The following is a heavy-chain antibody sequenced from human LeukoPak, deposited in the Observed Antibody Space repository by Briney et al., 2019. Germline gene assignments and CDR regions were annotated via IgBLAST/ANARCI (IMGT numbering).Heavy chain of an antibody. CDR1: GGSISSYY. J-gene: IGHJ5*02. CDR3: ARHYGP. V-gene: IGHV4-59*08. CDR2: IYYSGST. Sequence: SETLSLTCTVSGGSISSYYWSWIRQPPGKGLGWIGYIYYSGSTYCNPSLKSRVTISVDTSKNQFSLKLNSVTAADTAVYYCARHYGPWGQGTLVTVSS. D-gene: IGHD3-10*01.